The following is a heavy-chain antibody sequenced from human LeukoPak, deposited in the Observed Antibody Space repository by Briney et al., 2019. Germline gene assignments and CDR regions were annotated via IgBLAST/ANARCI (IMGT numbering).Heavy chain of an antibody. V-gene: IGHV3-23*01. CDR1: GFTFSSYA. CDR3: AKDSVAFPSRWFDP. Sequence: GGSLRLSCAASGFTFSSYAMSWVRQAPGKGLEWVSAISGSGGSTYYADSVKGRFTISRDNSKDTLYLQMNSLRAEDTAVYYCAKDSVAFPSRWFDPWGQGTLVTVSS. CDR2: ISGSGGST. D-gene: IGHD5/OR15-5a*01. J-gene: IGHJ5*02.